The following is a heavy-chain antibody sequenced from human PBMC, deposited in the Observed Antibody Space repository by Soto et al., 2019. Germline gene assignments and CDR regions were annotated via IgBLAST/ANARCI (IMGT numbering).Heavy chain of an antibody. CDR3: ARLGGSYAVPHFDY. Sequence: SETLSLTCAVSGGSISSSNWWSWVRQPPGKGLEWIGEIYHSGSTNYNPSLKSRVTLSVDTSKNQFSLKLSSVTAADTAVYYCARLGGSYAVPHFDYWGQGTLVTVSS. CDR1: GGSISSSNW. J-gene: IGHJ4*02. V-gene: IGHV4-4*02. D-gene: IGHD1-26*01. CDR2: IYHSGST.